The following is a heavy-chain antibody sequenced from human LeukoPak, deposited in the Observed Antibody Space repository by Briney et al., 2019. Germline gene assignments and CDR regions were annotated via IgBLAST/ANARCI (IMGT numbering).Heavy chain of an antibody. V-gene: IGHV3-21*04. J-gene: IGHJ3*02. D-gene: IGHD2-15*01. Sequence: GGSLRLSCAASGFTFSSYSMNWVRQAPGKGLEWVSSISSSSSYIHYADSVKGRFTISRDNAKNSLYLQMNSLRAEDTALYYCARDFVGYCSGGSCYSYDAFDIWGQGTMVTVSS. CDR1: GFTFSSYS. CDR3: ARDFVGYCSGGSCYSYDAFDI. CDR2: ISSSSSYI.